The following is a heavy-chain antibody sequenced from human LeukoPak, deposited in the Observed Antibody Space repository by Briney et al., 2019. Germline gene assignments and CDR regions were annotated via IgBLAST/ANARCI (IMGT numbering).Heavy chain of an antibody. CDR2: IIPIFGTA. D-gene: IGHD6-13*01. J-gene: IGHJ4*02. CDR3: ARDGYSSSWPLDY. Sequence: SVKVSCKASGGTFSSYAISWVRQAPGQGLEWMGRIIPIFGTANYAQKFQGRVTITTDESTSTAYMELSSLRSEDTAAYYCARDGYSSSWPLDYWGQGTLVTVSS. CDR1: GGTFSSYA. V-gene: IGHV1-69*05.